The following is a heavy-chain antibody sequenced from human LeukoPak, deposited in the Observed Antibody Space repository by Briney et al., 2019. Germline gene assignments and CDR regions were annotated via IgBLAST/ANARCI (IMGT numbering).Heavy chain of an antibody. Sequence: GGSLTFSCAASGFTFRSYCMSWLRQAPGKGLEWVASIKQDGSEKRYLDSVKGRFTISRDNAENSLYLQMNSLRTEDTAVYYCARRAYLSFDYWGQGTLVTVSS. CDR3: ARRAYLSFDY. D-gene: IGHD2/OR15-2a*01. CDR2: IKQDGSEK. CDR1: GFTFRSYC. V-gene: IGHV3-7*03. J-gene: IGHJ4*02.